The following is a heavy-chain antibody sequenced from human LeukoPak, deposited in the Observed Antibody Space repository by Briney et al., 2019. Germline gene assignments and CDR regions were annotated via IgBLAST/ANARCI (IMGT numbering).Heavy chain of an antibody. CDR3: ARRPYYDFWSGYDY. D-gene: IGHD3-3*01. CDR2: SYPGDSYT. J-gene: IGHJ4*02. V-gene: IGHV5-51*01. Sequence: GEALKISCKGSGYSFTSYWIGWVRQMPGKGLEWMGISYPGDSYTRYSPSFQGQVNISAHKPISTAYLQWSSLKASDTGMYSCARRPYYDFWSGYDYWGQGTLVTVSS. CDR1: GYSFTSYW.